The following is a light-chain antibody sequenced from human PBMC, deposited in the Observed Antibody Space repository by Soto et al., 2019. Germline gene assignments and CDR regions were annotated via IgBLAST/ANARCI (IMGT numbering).Light chain of an antibody. V-gene: IGKV3-20*01. CDR2: GAS. Sequence: EIVLTQSPGTLSLSPGERATLSCGASQSVSSNYLAWYQQKPGRAPRLLIYGASSRATGIPDRFSGSGSGTDFTLEISRVETDDVGIYYCMQSTQLPPTFGQGTRLEIK. J-gene: IGKJ5*01. CDR3: MQSTQLPPT. CDR1: QSVSSNY.